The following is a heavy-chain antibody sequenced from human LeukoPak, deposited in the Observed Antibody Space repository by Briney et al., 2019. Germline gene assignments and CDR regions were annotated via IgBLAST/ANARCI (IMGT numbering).Heavy chain of an antibody. CDR3: AKDSEGYWFDP. J-gene: IGHJ5*02. Sequence: PGGSLRLSCAASGFTFSSYSMSWVRQAPRMGLEWVSAIRDRGDTTYYADSVKGRFTISRDNSRNTLYLQMNSLTADDTAIYYCAKDSEGYWFDPWGQGTLVTVSS. CDR2: IRDRGDTT. V-gene: IGHV3-23*01. CDR1: GFTFSSYS.